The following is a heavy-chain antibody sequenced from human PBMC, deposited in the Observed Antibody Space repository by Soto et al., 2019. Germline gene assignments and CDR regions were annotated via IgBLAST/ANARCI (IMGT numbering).Heavy chain of an antibody. Sequence: ASVKVSCKASGYTFTSYAMHWVRQAPGQRLEWMGWINAGNGNTKYSQKFQGRVTITRDTSASTAYMELSGLRSEDTAVYYCARVDGYCSGGSCSTYYYYGMDAWGQGTTVTVSS. CDR3: ARVDGYCSGGSCSTYYYYGMDA. J-gene: IGHJ6*02. CDR2: INAGNGNT. V-gene: IGHV1-3*01. D-gene: IGHD2-15*01. CDR1: GYTFTSYA.